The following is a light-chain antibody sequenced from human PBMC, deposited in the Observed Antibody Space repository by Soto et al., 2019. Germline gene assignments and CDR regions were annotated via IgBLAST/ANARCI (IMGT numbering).Light chain of an antibody. CDR1: QSCLYSANNKNY. CDR2: WAS. CDR3: QQYDGPPLT. V-gene: IGKV4-1*01. J-gene: IGKJ4*01. Sequence: DIVMTQSPDSLAVSMGERATINCKSSQSCLYSANNKNYLAWYQQKTGQPPKLLIYWASTRESGVPDRFSGSGSGTDVALTISSLQTEDVEIYYCQQYDGPPLTFGGGTKVEL.